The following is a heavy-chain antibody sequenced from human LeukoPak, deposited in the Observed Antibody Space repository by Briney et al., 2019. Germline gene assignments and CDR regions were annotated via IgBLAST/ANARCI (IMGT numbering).Heavy chain of an antibody. D-gene: IGHD2-15*01. CDR3: ARQGRGAATKTLDY. Sequence: PSETLSLTCTVSGGSISSGGSYWSWIRQPPGKGLEWIGYIYHSGSTYYNPSLKSRVTISVDRSKNQFSLKLSSVTAADTAVYYCARQGRGAATKTLDYWGQGTLVTVSS. CDR2: IYHSGST. CDR1: GGSISSGGSY. V-gene: IGHV4-30-2*01. J-gene: IGHJ4*02.